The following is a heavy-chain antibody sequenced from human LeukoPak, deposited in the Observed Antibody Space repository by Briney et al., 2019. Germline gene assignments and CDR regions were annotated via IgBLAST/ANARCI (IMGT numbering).Heavy chain of an antibody. CDR2: IYFTGST. J-gene: IGHJ4*02. V-gene: IGHV4-4*07. Sequence: SETLSLTCTVSGGSISSYFWSWIRQPAGKGLEWIGRIYFTGSTNYNPSLKSRVTMSVDTSKNQFSLKLTSVTAADTAVYYCARHGNSSGWYEGEGVDYWGQGTLVTVSS. D-gene: IGHD6-19*01. CDR3: ARHGNSSGWYEGEGVDY. CDR1: GGSISSYF.